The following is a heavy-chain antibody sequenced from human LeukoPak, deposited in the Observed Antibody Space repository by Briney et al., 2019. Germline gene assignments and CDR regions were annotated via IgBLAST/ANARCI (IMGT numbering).Heavy chain of an antibody. CDR2: IKQDGSEK. D-gene: IGHD6-19*01. V-gene: IGHV3-7*01. J-gene: IGHJ4*02. CDR1: GFTLSSYW. CDR3: AREGDSGWSYYFDY. Sequence: GGSLRLSCAASGFTLSSYWMSWVRQAPGKGLEWVANIKQDGSEKYYVDSVKGRFTISRDNARNSLYLRMNSLRVEDTAVYYCAREGDSGWSYYFDYWGQGTLVTVSS.